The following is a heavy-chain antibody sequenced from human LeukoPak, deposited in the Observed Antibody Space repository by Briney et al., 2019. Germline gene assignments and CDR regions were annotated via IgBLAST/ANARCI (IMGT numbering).Heavy chain of an antibody. Sequence: ASVKVSCKASGYTFTDYHIHWVRQAPGQGLEWMGRINPNSGDTNYAQMFQGRATMTRDTSIRTAYMELSRLRSDDTTVYYCARVSSGWHGFNYWGQGTLVTVSS. D-gene: IGHD6-25*01. CDR1: GYTFTDYH. CDR2: INPNSGDT. J-gene: IGHJ4*02. V-gene: IGHV1-2*06. CDR3: ARVSSGWHGFNY.